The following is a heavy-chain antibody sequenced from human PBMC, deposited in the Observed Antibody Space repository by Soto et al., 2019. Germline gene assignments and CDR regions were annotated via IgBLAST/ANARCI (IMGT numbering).Heavy chain of an antibody. D-gene: IGHD6-19*01. J-gene: IGHJ5*02. CDR3: ARLWAVAGNNWFDP. CDR1: GYTFTGYY. V-gene: IGHV1-2*04. Sequence: ASVKVSCKASGYTFTGYYMHWVRQAPGQGLEWMGWINPNSGGTNYAQKFQGWVTMTRDTSISTAYMELSRLRSDDTAVYYCARLWAVAGNNWFDPWGQGTLVTVSS. CDR2: INPNSGGT.